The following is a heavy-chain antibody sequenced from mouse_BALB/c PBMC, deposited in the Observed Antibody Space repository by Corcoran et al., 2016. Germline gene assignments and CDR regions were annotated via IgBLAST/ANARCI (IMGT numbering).Heavy chain of an antibody. V-gene: IGHV14-3*02. D-gene: IGHD1-1*01. CDR2: IDPANGNT. CDR3: ASWEFITTVVAPMDY. Sequence: EVQLQQSGAELVKPGASVKLSCTASGFNIKDTYMHWVKQRPEQGLEWIGRIDPANGNTKYDPKFQGKATITADTSSNTAYLQLSSLTSEDTAVYYWASWEFITTVVAPMDYWGQGTSVTVSS. CDR1: GFNIKDTY. J-gene: IGHJ4*01.